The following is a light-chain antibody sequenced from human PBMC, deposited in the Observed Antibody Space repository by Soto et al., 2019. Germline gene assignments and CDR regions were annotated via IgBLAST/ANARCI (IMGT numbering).Light chain of an antibody. J-gene: IGLJ2*01. CDR3: SSYTSTSTWV. V-gene: IGLV2-14*01. CDR1: GSDVGGYNY. Sequence: QSALTQPASVSGSPGQSITISCTGTGSDVGGYNYVSWYQQHPGKAPKLMIYDVSNRPSGVSNRFSGSKSGNTASLTISGLQAEDEADYYCSSYTSTSTWVFGGGTKQTVL. CDR2: DVS.